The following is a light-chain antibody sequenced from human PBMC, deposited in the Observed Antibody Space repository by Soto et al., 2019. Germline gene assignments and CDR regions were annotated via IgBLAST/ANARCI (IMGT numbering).Light chain of an antibody. J-gene: IGKJ1*01. CDR3: QHRSNWPWT. CDR2: DAS. V-gene: IGKV3-11*01. CDR1: QSVSRS. Sequence: EIVLTQSPATLSLSPGERDTLSCRASQSVSRSLAWYQQKPGQAPRLLIYDASNRATGISARFSGSGSGTNFTLTISSLEPEDFAVYYCQHRSNWPWTFGQGTKV.